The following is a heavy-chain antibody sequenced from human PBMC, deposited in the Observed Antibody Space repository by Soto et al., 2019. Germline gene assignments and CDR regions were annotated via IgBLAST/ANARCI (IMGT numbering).Heavy chain of an antibody. V-gene: IGHV1-69*02. CDR3: ARRHSSGYQYFQH. D-gene: IGHD6-19*01. CDR1: GGTFSSYT. J-gene: IGHJ1*01. CDR2: IIPILGIA. Sequence: QVQLVQSGAEVKKPGSSVKVSCKASGGTFSSYTISWVRKAPGQGLEWMGRIIPILGIANYAQKFQGRVTITADKSTSTAYMELSSLRSEDTAVYYCARRHSSGYQYFQHWGQGTLVTVSS.